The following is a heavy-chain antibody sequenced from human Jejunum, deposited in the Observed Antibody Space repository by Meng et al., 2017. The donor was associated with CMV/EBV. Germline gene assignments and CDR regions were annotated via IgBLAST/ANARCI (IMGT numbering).Heavy chain of an antibody. J-gene: IGHJ4*02. Sequence: SGYSFTKYGLSRVRQPPGQGLGWMGWISAYNGNTNYAQKVQGRVTMTTDTSTSIAYMELRRLRSDDTAMYYCARAMISYSSSWYGAYWGQGTLVTVSS. CDR1: GYSFTKYG. D-gene: IGHD6-13*01. V-gene: IGHV1-18*01. CDR2: ISAYNGNT. CDR3: ARAMISYSSSWYGAY.